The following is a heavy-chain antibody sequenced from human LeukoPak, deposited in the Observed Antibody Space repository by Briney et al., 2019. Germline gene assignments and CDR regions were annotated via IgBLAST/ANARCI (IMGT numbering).Heavy chain of an antibody. CDR3: ARAPSFGDYGGDY. D-gene: IGHD4-17*01. CDR1: GYNFTNYG. J-gene: IGHJ4*02. Sequence: WASVKVSCKASGYNFTNYGISWVRQAPGQGLEWVGWISAYSGDTNYAQKLQGRLTMTTDTSPGTAYSELRSLTSADTAVYYCARAPSFGDYGGDYWGQGTLVTVSS. V-gene: IGHV1-18*01. CDR2: ISAYSGDT.